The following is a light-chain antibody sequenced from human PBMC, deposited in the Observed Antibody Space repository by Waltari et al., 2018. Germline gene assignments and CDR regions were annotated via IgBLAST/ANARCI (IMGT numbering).Light chain of an antibody. CDR1: QSISKY. CDR3: QHYESLPVT. Sequence: EIVLTQSPGTLSLSPGERATLSCRASQSISKYLAWYQQKPGQAPRLLIYHASSRAAGIPGRVSGSGSGTDFSLSISRLEPEDFAVYYCQHYESLPVTFGQGTKVEIK. CDR2: HAS. J-gene: IGKJ1*01. V-gene: IGKV3-20*01.